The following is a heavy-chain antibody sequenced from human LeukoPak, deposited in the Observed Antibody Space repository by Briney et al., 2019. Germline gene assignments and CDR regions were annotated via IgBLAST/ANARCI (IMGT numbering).Heavy chain of an antibody. J-gene: IGHJ3*02. V-gene: IGHV3-74*01. CDR2: INSDGSST. Sequence: PGGSLRLSCAASGFTFSSYWMHWVRQAPGKGLVWVSRINSDGSSTSYADSVKGRFTISRDNAKNTLYPQMNSLRAEDTAVYYCAGDRPDSSSWYENAFDIWGQGTMVTVSS. CDR3: AGDRPDSSSWYENAFDI. CDR1: GFTFSSYW. D-gene: IGHD6-13*01.